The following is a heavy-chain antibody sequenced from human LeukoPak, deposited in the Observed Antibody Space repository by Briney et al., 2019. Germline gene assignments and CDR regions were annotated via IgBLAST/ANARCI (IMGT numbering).Heavy chain of an antibody. J-gene: IGHJ4*02. CDR2: INPNSGGT. CDR1: GYTFTGYY. V-gene: IGHV1-2*02. CDR3: AKGAHYHDSSEGFDY. D-gene: IGHD3-22*01. Sequence: ASVKVSCKASGYTFTGYYMHWVRQAPGQGLEWMGWINPNSGGTNYAQKFQGRVTMTRGTSISTAYMELSRLRSDDTAVYYCAKGAHYHDSSEGFDYWGKGTLVSVSS.